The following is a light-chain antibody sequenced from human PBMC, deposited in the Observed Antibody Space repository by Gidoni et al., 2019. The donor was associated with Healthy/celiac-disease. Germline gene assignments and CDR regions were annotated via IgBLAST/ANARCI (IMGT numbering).Light chain of an antibody. CDR2: QDS. CDR1: KLGDKY. V-gene: IGLV3-1*01. J-gene: IGLJ2*01. CDR3: QAWDSSTAHVV. Sequence: SYELTQPPSVSVSPGQTASITCSGAKLGDKYACWYQQKPGQSPGLVIYQDSKRPSGIPERFSGSNSGNTATLTISGTQAMDEADYYCQAWDSSTAHVVFGGGTKLTVL.